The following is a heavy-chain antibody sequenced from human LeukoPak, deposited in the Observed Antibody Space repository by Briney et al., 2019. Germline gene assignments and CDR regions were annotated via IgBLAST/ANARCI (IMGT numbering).Heavy chain of an antibody. CDR3: ARDFEAYFDY. CDR1: GYTFNDYV. Sequence: ASVKVSCKASGYTFNDYVMHWVRQAPGQRLEWMGRIITGSGNTHYSQKFQGRVTITRDTSAGTVYMELSSLRSEDTAVYYCARDFEAYFDYWGQGTLVTVSS. V-gene: IGHV1-3*04. D-gene: IGHD2/OR15-2a*01. J-gene: IGHJ4*02. CDR2: IITGSGNT.